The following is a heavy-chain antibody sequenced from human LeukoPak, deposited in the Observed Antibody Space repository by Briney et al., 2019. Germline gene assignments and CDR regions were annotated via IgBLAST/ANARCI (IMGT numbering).Heavy chain of an antibody. V-gene: IGHV4-59*08. CDR1: GASITGHY. J-gene: IGHJ4*02. CDR3: ARHLGGGIYFDY. Sequence: SETLSLTCTVPGASITGHYLSWIRQPPGKGLEWIGFIYYSGTTNYNPSLKSRVTISVDTSKNQFSLILSSVTAADTAVYYCARHLGGGIYFDYWGQGTLVTVSS. CDR2: IYYSGTT. D-gene: IGHD3-16*01.